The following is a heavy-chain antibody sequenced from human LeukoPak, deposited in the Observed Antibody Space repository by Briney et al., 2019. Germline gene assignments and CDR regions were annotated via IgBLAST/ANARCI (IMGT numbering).Heavy chain of an antibody. Sequence: GGSLRLSCAASGFTFSGYDMNCVRQAPGGGLEWVSSISGSSSYIYYADSMKGRFTISRDNAKNSLYLQMNSLRAEDTAVYYCARENYYDSSGYFGYWGQGTLVTVSS. CDR3: ARENYYDSSGYFGY. CDR1: GFTFSGYD. V-gene: IGHV3-21*01. D-gene: IGHD3-22*01. J-gene: IGHJ4*02. CDR2: ISGSSSYI.